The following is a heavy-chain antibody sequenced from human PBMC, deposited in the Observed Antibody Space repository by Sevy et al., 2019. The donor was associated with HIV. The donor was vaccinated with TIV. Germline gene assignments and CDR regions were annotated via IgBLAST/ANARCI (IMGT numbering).Heavy chain of an antibody. CDR1: GFAFSTYS. J-gene: IGHJ4*02. Sequence: GGCLRLSCAASGFAFSTYSMNWVRQAPGKGLEWVSSISGSGSYIYYADSVQGRVAISRDNAKSSLYLQMNSLRAEDTAVYYCVREAANVRYFDYWGQGTLVTVSS. D-gene: IGHD3-10*02. V-gene: IGHV3-21*01. CDR2: ISGSGSYI. CDR3: VREAANVRYFDY.